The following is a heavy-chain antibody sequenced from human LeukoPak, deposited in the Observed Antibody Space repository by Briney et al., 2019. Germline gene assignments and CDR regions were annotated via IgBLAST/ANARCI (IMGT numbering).Heavy chain of an antibody. V-gene: IGHV1-8*01. CDR1: GYTFTSYD. CDR3: AREEDPFFGSGWPLDY. Sequence: GASVKVSCKASGYTFTSYDINWVRQATGQGLEWMGWMNPNSGNTGYAQKLQGRVTMTTDTSTSTAYMELRSLRSDDTAVYYCAREEDPFFGSGWPLDYWGQGTLVTVSS. D-gene: IGHD6-19*01. J-gene: IGHJ4*02. CDR2: MNPNSGNT.